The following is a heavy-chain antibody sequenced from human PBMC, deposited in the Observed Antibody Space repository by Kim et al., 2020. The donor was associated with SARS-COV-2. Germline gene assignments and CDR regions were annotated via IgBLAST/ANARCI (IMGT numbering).Heavy chain of an antibody. Sequence: SETLSLTCTVSGGSISSSSYYWGWIRQPPGKGLEWIGSIYYSGSTYYNPSLKSRVTISVDTSKNQFSLKLSSVTAADTAVYYCARLGIVATITRYYYYYYGMDVWGQGTTVTVSS. CDR3: ARLGIVATITRYYYYYYGMDV. D-gene: IGHD5-12*01. CDR2: IYYSGST. J-gene: IGHJ6*02. CDR1: GGSISSSSYY. V-gene: IGHV4-39*01.